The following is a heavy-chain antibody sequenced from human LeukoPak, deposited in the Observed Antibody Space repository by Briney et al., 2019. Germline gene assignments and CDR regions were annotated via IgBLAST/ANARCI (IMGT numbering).Heavy chain of an antibody. J-gene: IGHJ3*02. CDR1: EFTFNNYW. Sequence: GGSLRLSCAASEFTFNNYWMSRVRQAPGKVLEWVSAISGSGQSTYYADSVKGRFTISRDNSKNTLYLLMNSLRAEDTAVYYCAKDRGDWDTNDAFDIWGQGTMVTVSS. CDR2: ISGSGQST. CDR3: AKDRGDWDTNDAFDI. D-gene: IGHD3/OR15-3a*01. V-gene: IGHV3-23*01.